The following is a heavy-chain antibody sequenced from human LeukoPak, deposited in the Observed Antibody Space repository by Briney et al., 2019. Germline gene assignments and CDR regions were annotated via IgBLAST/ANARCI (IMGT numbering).Heavy chain of an antibody. CDR1: GGTFSSYA. CDR2: IIPIFGTA. D-gene: IGHD3-22*01. Sequence: GPSVKVSCKASGGTFSSYAISWVRQAPGQGHEWMGGIIPIFGTANYAQKFQGRVTITTDESTSTAYMELSSLRSEDTAVYYCARGSLVVITTDYYYMDVWGKGTTVTVSS. CDR3: ARGSLVVITTDYYYMDV. J-gene: IGHJ6*03. V-gene: IGHV1-69*05.